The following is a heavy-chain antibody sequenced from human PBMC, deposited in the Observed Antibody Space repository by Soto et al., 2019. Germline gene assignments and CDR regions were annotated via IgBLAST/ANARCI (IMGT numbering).Heavy chain of an antibody. CDR3: AKDAPGGYGDIFLVYGD. Sequence: GGSLRLSCAASGFTFSTCAMNWVRQAPGKGLEWVSSITPSGGSTYYADSVKGRFTISRDNSKNMVYLQMNSLSAEDTALYYCAKDAPGGYGDIFLVYGDWGRGTLVTVSS. D-gene: IGHD4-17*01. J-gene: IGHJ4*02. CDR2: ITPSGGST. CDR1: GFTFSTCA. V-gene: IGHV3-23*01.